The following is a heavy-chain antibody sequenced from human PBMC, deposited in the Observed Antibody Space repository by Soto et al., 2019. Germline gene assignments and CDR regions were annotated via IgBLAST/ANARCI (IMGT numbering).Heavy chain of an antibody. J-gene: IGHJ6*02. Sequence: LSLTCTVSGGSVSSGSYYWSWIRQPPGKGLEWIGYIYYSGSTNYNPSLKSRVTISVDTSKNQFSLKLSSVTAADTAVYYCARIPIFCSSTSCYTKEYYYYGMDVWGQGTTVTVSS. CDR2: IYYSGST. CDR3: ARIPIFCSSTSCYTKEYYYYGMDV. V-gene: IGHV4-61*01. CDR1: GGSVSSGSYY. D-gene: IGHD2-2*02.